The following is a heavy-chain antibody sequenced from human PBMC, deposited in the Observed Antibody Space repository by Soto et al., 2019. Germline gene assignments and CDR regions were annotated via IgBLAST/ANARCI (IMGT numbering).Heavy chain of an antibody. J-gene: IGHJ3*01. CDR1: GFTFSTYP. CDR2: IHGSGETA. D-gene: IGHD1-26*01. V-gene: IGHV3-23*01. Sequence: EAQLLESGGGLAQPGGTLRLSCAASGFTFSTYPMAWVRQAPGKGLEWVSTIHGSGETAYYADSVKGRFTISRDNSNNTVDLQMDTLRAEDTATYYCAKRQSGSYYAVFDVWGQGTVVTVSS. CDR3: AKRQSGSYYAVFDV.